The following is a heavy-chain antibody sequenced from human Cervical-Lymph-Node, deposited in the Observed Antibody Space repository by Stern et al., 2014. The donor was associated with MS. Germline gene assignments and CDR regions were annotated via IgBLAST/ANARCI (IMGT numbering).Heavy chain of an antibody. Sequence: QVQLVQSGAEVKKPGSSVKVSCKASGGTFSSQAISWVRQAPGQGLEWLGGIIPIFGAAHYAQKLQGRLTITADESTSTAYMELRSLRSEDTAVYYCARDEIGQTTTHYYYYGMDVWGQGTTVTVSS. CDR3: ARDEIGQTTTHYYYYGMDV. V-gene: IGHV1-69*01. D-gene: IGHD1-1*01. J-gene: IGHJ6*02. CDR1: GGTFSSQA. CDR2: IIPIFGAA.